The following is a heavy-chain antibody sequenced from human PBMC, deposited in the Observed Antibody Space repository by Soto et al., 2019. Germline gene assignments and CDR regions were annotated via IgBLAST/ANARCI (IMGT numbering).Heavy chain of an antibody. V-gene: IGHV4-59*01. CDR3: ASVTYYYDSIGAVAGYYFDY. CDR2: IYYSGST. D-gene: IGHD3-22*01. CDR1: GGSISSYY. Sequence: SETLSLTCTVSGGSISSYYWSWIRQPPGKGLEWIGYIYYSGSTNYNPSLKSRVTISVDTSKNQFSLKLSSVTAADTAVYYCASVTYYYDSIGAVAGYYFDYWGQGTLVTVSS. J-gene: IGHJ4*02.